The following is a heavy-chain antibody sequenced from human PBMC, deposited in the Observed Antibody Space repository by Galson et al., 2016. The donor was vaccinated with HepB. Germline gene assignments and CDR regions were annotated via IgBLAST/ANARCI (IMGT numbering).Heavy chain of an antibody. J-gene: IGHJ4*02. CDR2: IKQDGGEK. D-gene: IGHD2-2*01. V-gene: IGHV3-7*03. CDR1: GFTFSSYW. Sequence: SLRLSCAASGFTFSSYWMSWVRQAPGKGLEWVANIKQDGGEKYYVDSVKGRFTISRDNAKNSLYLQMNSLRAEDTAVYYCARDNYVFSYQPHLFDYWGQGTLVTVSS. CDR3: ARDNYVFSYQPHLFDY.